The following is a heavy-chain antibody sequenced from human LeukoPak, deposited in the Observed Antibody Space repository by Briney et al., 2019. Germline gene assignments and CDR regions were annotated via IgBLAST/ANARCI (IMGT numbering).Heavy chain of an antibody. V-gene: IGHV4-34*01. CDR1: GGSFSGYY. Sequence: PSETLSLTCAVYGGSFSGYYWSWIRQFPGKGLEWIGEINHSGSTNYNPSLKSRVTISVDTSKNQFSLKLSSVIAADTAVYYCARDAWMGYCSGGSCYFDYWGQGTLVTVSS. J-gene: IGHJ4*02. CDR2: INHSGST. D-gene: IGHD2-15*01. CDR3: ARDAWMGYCSGGSCYFDY.